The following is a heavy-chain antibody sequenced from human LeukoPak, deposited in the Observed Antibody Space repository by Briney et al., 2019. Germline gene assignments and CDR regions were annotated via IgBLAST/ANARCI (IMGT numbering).Heavy chain of an antibody. CDR2: IKSITDGGTT. J-gene: IGHJ4*02. V-gene: IGHV3-15*01. Sequence: GGSLRLSCAASGFTFSNAWMTWVRQAPGKGLEWVGRIKSITDGGTTDYAAPVKGNFTISRDDSKDTLFLQMNSLKTEDTAVYYCSTGGYFDYWGQGTLVTVSS. CDR1: GFTFSNAW. CDR3: STGGYFDY. D-gene: IGHD3-16*01.